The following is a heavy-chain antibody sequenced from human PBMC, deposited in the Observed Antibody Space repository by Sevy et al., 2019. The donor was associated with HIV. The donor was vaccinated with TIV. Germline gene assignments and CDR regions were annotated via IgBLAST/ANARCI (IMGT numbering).Heavy chain of an antibody. CDR2: IIPIFGTA. D-gene: IGHD3-22*01. Sequence: ASVKVSCKASGGTFSSYAISWVRQAPGQGLEWMGGIIPIFGTANYAQKFQGRVTITADESTSTAYMELSRLRSDDTAVYYCASLSGYYYDSSRYYNTDAFDIWGQGTMVTVSS. CDR1: GGTFSSYA. V-gene: IGHV1-69*13. CDR3: ASLSGYYYDSSRYYNTDAFDI. J-gene: IGHJ3*02.